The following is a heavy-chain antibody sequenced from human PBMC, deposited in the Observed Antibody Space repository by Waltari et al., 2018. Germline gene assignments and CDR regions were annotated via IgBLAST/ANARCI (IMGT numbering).Heavy chain of an antibody. Sequence: EVQLLESGVGLVQPGVSLTLSGASSGFTFSSHAISCVRQAPGKGLEWVSAISGSGGSTYYADSVKGRFTISRDNSKNTLYLQMNSLRAEDTAVYYCGAYGDYVGPLGYWGQGTLVTVSS. D-gene: IGHD4-17*01. CDR2: ISGSGGST. CDR1: GFTFSSHA. V-gene: IGHV3-23*01. CDR3: GAYGDYVGPLGY. J-gene: IGHJ4*02.